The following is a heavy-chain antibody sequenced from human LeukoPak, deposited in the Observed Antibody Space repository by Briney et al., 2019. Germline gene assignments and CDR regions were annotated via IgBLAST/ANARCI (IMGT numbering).Heavy chain of an antibody. V-gene: IGHV4-39*01. CDR2: IYYSGST. Sequence: SETLSLTCSVSGGSISSSDYYWGWIRQPPGKGLEWIGSIYYSGSTYYNPSLKRRVTISVDTSENQFSLKLSSVTAADTAVYYCARRGRNSSGWQDYLWGQGTLVTVSS. J-gene: IGHJ4*02. CDR3: ARRGRNSSGWQDYL. CDR1: GGSISSSDYY. D-gene: IGHD6-25*01.